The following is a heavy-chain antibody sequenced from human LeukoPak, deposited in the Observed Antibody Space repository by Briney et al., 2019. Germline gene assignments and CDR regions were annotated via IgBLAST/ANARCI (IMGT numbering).Heavy chain of an antibody. D-gene: IGHD3-9*01. CDR2: ISGSGGST. Sequence: GGSLRLSCAASGFTFSSYAMSWVRQAPGKGLEWVSAISGSGGSTYYADSVKGRFTISRDNSKNTLYLHMNSLRAEDTAVYYCAKAQYYDILTTYFDYWGRGTLVTVSS. CDR3: AKAQYYDILTTYFDY. CDR1: GFTFSSYA. V-gene: IGHV3-23*01. J-gene: IGHJ4*02.